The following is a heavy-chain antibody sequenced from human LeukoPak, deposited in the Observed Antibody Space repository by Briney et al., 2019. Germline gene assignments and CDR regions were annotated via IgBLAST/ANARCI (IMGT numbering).Heavy chain of an antibody. V-gene: IGHV4-61*02. D-gene: IGHD3-9*01. CDR1: GGSISSGSYY. CDR3: ASGLRYFDLYY. J-gene: IGHJ4*01. CDR2: IYTSGST. Sequence: PSETLSLTCTVSGGSISSGSYYWSWIRQPAGKGLEWIGRIYTSGSTNYNPSLKSRVTISVDTSKNQFSLKLSSVTAADTAVYCASGLRYFDLYYWGXGTLVTVSS.